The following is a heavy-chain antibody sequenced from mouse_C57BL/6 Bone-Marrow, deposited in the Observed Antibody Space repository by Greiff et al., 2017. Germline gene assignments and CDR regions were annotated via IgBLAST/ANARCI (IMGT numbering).Heavy chain of an antibody. Sequence: QVQLQQSGAELARPGASVKLSCKASGYTFTSYGISWVKQRTGQGLEWIGEIYPRSGNTYYNDKFKSKATLTVAKSSSTAYMQLSSLTSEDSAVYYCARWGYVYFDYWGQGTTLTVSS. D-gene: IGHD2-2*01. CDR2: IYPRSGNT. CDR3: ARWGYVYFDY. CDR1: GYTFTSYG. J-gene: IGHJ2*01. V-gene: IGHV1-81*01.